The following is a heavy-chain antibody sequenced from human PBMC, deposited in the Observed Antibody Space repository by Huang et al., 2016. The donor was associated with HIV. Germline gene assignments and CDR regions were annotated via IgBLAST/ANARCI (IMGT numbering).Heavy chain of an antibody. CDR2: ISYDGSNK. D-gene: IGHD5-12*01. CDR3: ARDLWLRDLYYYYYMDV. V-gene: IGHV3-30-3*01. J-gene: IGHJ6*03. Sequence: QVQLVESGGGVVQPGRSLRLSCAASRFTVSNYAMHWVSQGPGKGLEWVAVISYDGSNKYYADSVKGRFTISRDNSKNTLYLQMNSLRAEDTAVYYCARDLWLRDLYYYYYMDVWGKGTTVTVSS. CDR1: RFTVSNYA.